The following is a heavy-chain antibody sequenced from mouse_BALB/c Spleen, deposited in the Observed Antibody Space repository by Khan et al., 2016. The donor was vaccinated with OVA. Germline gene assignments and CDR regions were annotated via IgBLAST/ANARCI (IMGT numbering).Heavy chain of an antibody. Sequence: VQLQESGAELAKPGASVKMSCTASGYTFTSYWMHWIKQRPGQGLEWIGYINPTSGYTDYNQKFKDKATLTADKSSSTAYMQLSSLTSDDSAVYYGARDRIDYWGQGTALRVSS. CDR2: INPTSGYT. J-gene: IGHJ2*01. CDR1: GYTFTSYW. CDR3: ARDRIDY. V-gene: IGHV1-7*01.